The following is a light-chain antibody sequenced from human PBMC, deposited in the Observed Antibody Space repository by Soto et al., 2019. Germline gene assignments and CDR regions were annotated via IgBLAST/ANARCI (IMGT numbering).Light chain of an antibody. CDR3: TSWTTNNIPYV. CDR1: SSDVGGYNY. Sequence: QSVLTQPAPVSGSPGQSISLSCTGSSSDVGGYNYVSWYQQHPGEAPKLLIYEVTHRPSGVSDRFSGSKSGSTASLTISGLQTDDEADYYCTSWTTNNIPYVFGTGTKVTVL. J-gene: IGLJ1*01. CDR2: EVT. V-gene: IGLV2-14*03.